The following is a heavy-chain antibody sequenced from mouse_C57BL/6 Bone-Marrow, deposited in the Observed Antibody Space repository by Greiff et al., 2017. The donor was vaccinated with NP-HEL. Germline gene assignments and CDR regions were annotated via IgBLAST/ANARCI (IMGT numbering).Heavy chain of an antibody. J-gene: IGHJ1*03. D-gene: IGHD5-1*01. CDR2: ISYDGSN. V-gene: IGHV3-6*01. CDR1: GYSITSGYY. Sequence: VQLQESGPGLVKPSQSLSLTCSVTGYSITSGYYWNWIRQFPGNKLEWMGYISYDGSNNYNPSLKNRISITRDTSKNQFFLKLNSVTTEDTATYYCARVGDLPWYFDVWGTGTTVTVSS. CDR3: ARVGDLPWYFDV.